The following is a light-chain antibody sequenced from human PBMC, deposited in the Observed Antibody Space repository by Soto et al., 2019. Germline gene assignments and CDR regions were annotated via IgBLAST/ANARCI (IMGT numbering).Light chain of an antibody. Sequence: QSALTQPASVSGSPGQSITISCTGTSSDIGGSKYVSWYQQHPGKAPKLIIYDVSNRPPGVSSRFSGSKSGNTASLTISGLQAEDEADYHCSSYTSSNTVTFGGGTKLTVL. CDR1: SSDIGGSKY. CDR3: SSYTSSNTVT. CDR2: DVS. J-gene: IGLJ2*01. V-gene: IGLV2-14*01.